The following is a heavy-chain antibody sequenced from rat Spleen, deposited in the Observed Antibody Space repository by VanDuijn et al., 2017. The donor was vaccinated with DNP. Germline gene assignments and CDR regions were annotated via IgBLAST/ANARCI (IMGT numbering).Heavy chain of an antibody. CDR1: GFTFSDYY. Sequence: EVQLVESGGGLVQPGRSLRLSCAASGFTFSDYYMAWVRQAPTKGLEWVAYITYDGGSTYYRDSVKGRFTISRDNAKNTLYLQMSSLRSEDMATYYCARWNSGHFDYWGQGVMVPVSS. CDR2: ITYDGGST. D-gene: IGHD4-3*01. J-gene: IGHJ2*01. V-gene: IGHV5-22*01. CDR3: ARWNSGHFDY.